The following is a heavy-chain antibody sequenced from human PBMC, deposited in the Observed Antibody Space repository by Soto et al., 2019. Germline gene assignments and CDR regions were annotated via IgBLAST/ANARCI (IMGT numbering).Heavy chain of an antibody. Sequence: EVQLVESGGGLVQPGGSLRLSCAASGFTFSSYDMHWVRQATGKGLEWVSAIGTAGDTYYPGSVKGRFTISRENAKNSLYLQMNSLRAGDTAVYYCARGRDGDYYYYMDGWGKGTTVTVSS. CDR3: ARGRDGDYYYYMDG. CDR1: GFTFSSYD. J-gene: IGHJ6*03. CDR2: IGTAGDT. D-gene: IGHD3-10*01. V-gene: IGHV3-13*01.